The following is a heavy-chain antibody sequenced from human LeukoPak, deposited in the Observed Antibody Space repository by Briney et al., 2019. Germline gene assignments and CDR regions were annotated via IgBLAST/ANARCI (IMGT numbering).Heavy chain of an antibody. CDR1: GGTFSSYA. D-gene: IGHD1-26*01. CDR3: ARDGVIRSGSYYVDY. CDR2: IIPILGIA. Sequence: SVKVSCKASGGTFSSYAISWVRQAPGQGLEWMGRIIPILGIANYAQKFQGRVTITADKSTSTAYMELSSLRSEDAAVYYCARDGVIRSGSYYVDYWGQGTLVTVSS. J-gene: IGHJ4*02. V-gene: IGHV1-69*04.